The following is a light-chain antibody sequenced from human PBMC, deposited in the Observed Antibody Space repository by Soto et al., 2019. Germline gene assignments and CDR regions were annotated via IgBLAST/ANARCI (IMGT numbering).Light chain of an antibody. V-gene: IGLV1-44*01. CDR1: SSNIGSHT. Sequence: QSVLTQSPSASGTPGQRVTISCSGSSSNIGSHTVTWYQQVPGTAPKALTYSDSQRPSGVPDRFSGSRSCTSASRAITGFQSEDDADYYCAAWDYSLSAWVFGGGTKLTVL. J-gene: IGLJ3*02. CDR2: SDS. CDR3: AAWDYSLSAWV.